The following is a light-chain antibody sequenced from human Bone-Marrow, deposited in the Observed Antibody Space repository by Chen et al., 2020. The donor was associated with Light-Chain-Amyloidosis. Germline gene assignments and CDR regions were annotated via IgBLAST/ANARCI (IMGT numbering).Light chain of an antibody. J-gene: IGLJ3*02. Sequence: SYVLTQPSSVSVAPGQTATIACGGNNSGSTSVHWYQQTPGQAPLLVVYDDSDRPSGIPERWSGSNSGNTATLTISRVEAGDEADYYCQVWDRSSDRPVFGGGTKLTVL. V-gene: IGLV3-21*02. CDR3: QVWDRSSDRPV. CDR1: NSGSTS. CDR2: DDS.